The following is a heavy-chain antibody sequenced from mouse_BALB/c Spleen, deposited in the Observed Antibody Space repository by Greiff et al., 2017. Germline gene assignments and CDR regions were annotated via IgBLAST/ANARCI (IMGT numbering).Heavy chain of an antibody. V-gene: IGHV2-9*02. Sequence: VQRVESGPGLVAPSQSLSITCTVSGFSLTSYGVHWVRQPPGKGLEWLGVIWAGGSTNYNSALMSRLSISKDNSKSQVFLKMNSLQTDDTAMYYCAREIYYGSSYYAMDYWGQGTSVTVSS. J-gene: IGHJ4*01. CDR3: AREIYYGSSYYAMDY. CDR1: GFSLTSYG. CDR2: IWAGGST. D-gene: IGHD1-1*01.